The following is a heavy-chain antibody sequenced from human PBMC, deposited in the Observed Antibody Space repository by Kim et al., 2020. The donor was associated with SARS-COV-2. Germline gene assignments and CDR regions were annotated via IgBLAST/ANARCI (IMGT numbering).Heavy chain of an antibody. CDR2: ISSSSSYI. J-gene: IGHJ4*02. D-gene: IGHD3-22*01. Sequence: GGSLRLSCPASGFTFSSYSMNWVRQAPGKGLEWVSSISSSSSYIYYADSVKGRFTISRDNTKNSLYLQMNSLRAEDTAVYYCARETYYYDSSGRNDYWGQGTLVTVSS. CDR3: ARETYYYDSSGRNDY. V-gene: IGHV3-21*04. CDR1: GFTFSSYS.